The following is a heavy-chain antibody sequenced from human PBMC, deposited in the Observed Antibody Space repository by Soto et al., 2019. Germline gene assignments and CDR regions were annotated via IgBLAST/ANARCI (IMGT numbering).Heavy chain of an antibody. CDR2: IAVASGQT. D-gene: IGHD2-15*01. CDR1: GSGFIRSG. CDR3: SADRPDIGVGWWV. V-gene: IGHV1-58*02. J-gene: IGHJ6*02. Sequence: ASVKVSFKASGSGFIRSGIQWVRQAHGQRLEWIGWIAVASGQTNYAQNFRGRVAITRDTSTATAYIELTGLTSEDTAVYFCSADRPDIGVGWWVWGQGTTVTVSS.